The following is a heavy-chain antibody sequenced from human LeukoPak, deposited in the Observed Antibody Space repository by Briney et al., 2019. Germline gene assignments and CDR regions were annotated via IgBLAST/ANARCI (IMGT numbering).Heavy chain of an antibody. J-gene: IGHJ2*01. CDR1: GYSISSGYY. Sequence: PSETLSLTCAVSGYSISSGYYXGWIRQPPXKGLEWIXXIXXXGNTYXXPSXXXXVXXSLDTSKNQFSLKLSSVTAADTAVYYCASLKYFDLWGRGTLVTVSS. CDR3: ASLKYFDL. V-gene: IGHV4-38-2*01. CDR2: IXXXGNT.